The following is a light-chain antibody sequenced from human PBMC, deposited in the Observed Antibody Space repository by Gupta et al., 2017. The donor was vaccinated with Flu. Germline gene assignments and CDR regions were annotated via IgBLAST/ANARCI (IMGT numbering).Light chain of an antibody. CDR1: SSNIGAGYD. V-gene: IGLV1-40*01. Sequence: SSNIGAGYDIHWYQHLPGTAPNLLLYANNNRPAGVPDRFSGSKSATSASLAIIGLQTEDEADYYCQSYDSSLTGSVFGGGTKLTVL. J-gene: IGLJ2*01. CDR2: ANN. CDR3: QSYDSSLTGSV.